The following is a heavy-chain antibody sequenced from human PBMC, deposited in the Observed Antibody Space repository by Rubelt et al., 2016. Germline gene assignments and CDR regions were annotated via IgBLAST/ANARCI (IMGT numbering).Heavy chain of an antibody. V-gene: IGHV3-23*04. J-gene: IGHJ4*02. Sequence: VQLVESGGGVVQPGRSLRLSCEGSGFRFSSFAMHWVRQAPGKGLEWLSVISDSGSITYYADSVKGRFTISSDNSKNTLFLQMNSLRADDTAIYYWAKDRPLGVVAATRLDYWGQGTLVTVSS. D-gene: IGHD2-15*01. CDR3: AKDRPLGVVAATRLDY. CDR1: GFRFSSFA. CDR2: ISDSGSIT.